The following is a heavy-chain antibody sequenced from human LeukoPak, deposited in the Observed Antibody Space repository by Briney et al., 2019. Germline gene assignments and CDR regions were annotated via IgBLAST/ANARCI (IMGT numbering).Heavy chain of an antibody. Sequence: SETLSLTCTVSGGSISSSSYYWGWIRQPPGRGLEWIGNIYYSGSTYYNPSLRSRVTISVDTSKNQFSLRLSSVTAADTAVYYCTRGLTTDKIDYWGQGTLVTVSS. CDR2: IYYSGST. D-gene: IGHD4-17*01. CDR1: GGSISSSSYY. CDR3: TRGLTTDKIDY. V-gene: IGHV4-39*01. J-gene: IGHJ4*02.